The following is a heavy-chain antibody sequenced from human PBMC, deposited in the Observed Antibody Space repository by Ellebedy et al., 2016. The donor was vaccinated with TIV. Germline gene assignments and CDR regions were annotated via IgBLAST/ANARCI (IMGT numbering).Heavy chain of an antibody. CDR3: ARHPSVAGPGDV. CDR1: GFTFSDHY. J-gene: IGHJ6*02. CDR2: SRNKVNSYSA. Sequence: GGSLRLSCAASGFTFSDHYMDWVRQAPGKGLEWLGRSRNKVNSYSAEYAASVKGRFIISRDDSKNSVYLQMNSLQIEDTAVYYCARHPSVAGPGDVWGQGTTVTVSS. V-gene: IGHV3-72*01. D-gene: IGHD6-19*01.